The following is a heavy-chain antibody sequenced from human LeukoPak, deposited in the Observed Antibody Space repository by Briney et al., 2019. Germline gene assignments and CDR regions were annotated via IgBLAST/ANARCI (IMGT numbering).Heavy chain of an antibody. D-gene: IGHD5-12*01. Sequence: GGSLRLSCAASGFTFSRYTLSWVRQAPGTGLEWVSSISSSGTYIYYADSVKGRFTISRDNAKNSLFLQMNSLRAEDTAVYYCARRWLRGDAFDIWGQGTMVTASS. V-gene: IGHV3-21*01. CDR3: ARRWLRGDAFDI. CDR2: ISSSGTYI. J-gene: IGHJ3*02. CDR1: GFTFSRYT.